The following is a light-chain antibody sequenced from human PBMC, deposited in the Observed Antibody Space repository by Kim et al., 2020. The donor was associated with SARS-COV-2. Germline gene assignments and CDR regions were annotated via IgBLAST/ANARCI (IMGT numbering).Light chain of an antibody. V-gene: IGKV3-20*01. Sequence: PGEGATLSCRASQSVGTTYLAWYQQNPGQPLRLLIYGASSRAIGIPDRFSGSGSGTDFTLTISRLEPEDFGVYYCQQYGSSPPITFGQGTRLEIK. CDR2: GAS. CDR1: QSVGTTY. CDR3: QQYGSSPPIT. J-gene: IGKJ5*01.